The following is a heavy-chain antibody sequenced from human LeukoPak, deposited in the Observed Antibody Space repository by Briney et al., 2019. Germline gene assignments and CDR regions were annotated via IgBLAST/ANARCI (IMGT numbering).Heavy chain of an antibody. CDR2: AFSGGRT. V-gene: IGHV3-53*01. J-gene: IGHJ4*02. CDR3: ARDDIAAADTVDY. CDR1: GITVSTNY. D-gene: IGHD6-13*01. Sequence: QTGGSLRPSCAASGITVSTNYMSWVRQAPGKGLEWVSIAFSGGRTFYADSVRGRFTISRDNAKNSLYLQMNSLRAEDTAVYYCARDDIAAADTVDYWGQGTLVTVSS.